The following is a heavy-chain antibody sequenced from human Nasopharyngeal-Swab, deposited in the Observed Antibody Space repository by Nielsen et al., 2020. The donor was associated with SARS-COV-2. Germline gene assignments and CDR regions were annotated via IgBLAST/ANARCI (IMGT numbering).Heavy chain of an antibody. V-gene: IGHV3-66*01. CDR1: GFTVSSNY. Sequence: GESLKISCAASGFTVSSNYMSWVRQAPGKGLEWVSVIYSGGSTYYADSVKGGFTISRDNSKNTLYLQMNSLRAEDTAVYYCARGTGGGTIFGVVIMGYGMDVWGQGTTVTVSS. J-gene: IGHJ6*02. D-gene: IGHD3-3*01. CDR3: ARGTGGGTIFGVVIMGYGMDV. CDR2: IYSGGST.